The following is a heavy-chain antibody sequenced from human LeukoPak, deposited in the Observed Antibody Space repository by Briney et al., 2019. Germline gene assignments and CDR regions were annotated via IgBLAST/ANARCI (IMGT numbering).Heavy chain of an antibody. V-gene: IGHV3-74*01. CDR2: MNSDGSST. D-gene: IGHD1-26*01. CDR3: ASITQYFGSYRTGYAFDI. J-gene: IGHJ3*02. CDR1: GFTFSSYW. Sequence: PGGSLRLSCAASGFTFSSYWMHWVRQAPGKGLVWVSRMNSDGSSTSYADSVKGRFTISRDNAKNTLYLQMNSLRAEDTAVYYCASITQYFGSYRTGYAFDIWGQGTMVTVSP.